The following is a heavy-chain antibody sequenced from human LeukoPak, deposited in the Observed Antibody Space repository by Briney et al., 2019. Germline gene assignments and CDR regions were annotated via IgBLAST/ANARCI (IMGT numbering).Heavy chain of an antibody. Sequence: SVKVSCKASGGTFSSYAISWVRQAPGQGLEWMGGIIPIFGTANYAQKFQGRVTITADKSTSTAYMELSSLRSEDTAVYYCVASSSGWKPPYFDYWGQGTLVTVSS. CDR2: IIPIFGTA. D-gene: IGHD6-19*01. CDR3: VASSSGWKPPYFDY. V-gene: IGHV1-69*06. J-gene: IGHJ4*02. CDR1: GGTFSSYA.